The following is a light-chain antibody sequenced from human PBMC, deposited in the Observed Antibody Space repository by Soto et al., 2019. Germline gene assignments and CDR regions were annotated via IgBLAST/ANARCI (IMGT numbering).Light chain of an antibody. V-gene: IGKV1-5*01. CDR1: QSVSSW. Sequence: DIQMTQSPSTLSASVVDRVTITCRASQSVSSWLAWYQQKPGKAPKLLIFDASSLESGVPSRFGGSGSGTEFTLTISNLQPDDCATYYCQQYENYWTFGQGTKVDIK. J-gene: IGKJ1*01. CDR3: QQYENYWT. CDR2: DAS.